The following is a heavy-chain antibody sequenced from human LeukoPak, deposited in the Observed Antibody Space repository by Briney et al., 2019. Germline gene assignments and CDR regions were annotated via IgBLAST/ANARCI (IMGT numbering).Heavy chain of an antibody. J-gene: IGHJ4*02. D-gene: IGHD3-22*01. V-gene: IGHV1-18*01. Sequence: VASVKVSCKASGYTFTSYGISWVRQAPGQGLEWMGWISAYNGNTNYAQKFQGRVTITTDESTSTAYMELSSLRSEDTAVYYCARDPSTGYYYDSSGYFDYWGQGTLVTVSS. CDR1: GYTFTSYG. CDR2: ISAYNGNT. CDR3: ARDPSTGYYYDSSGYFDY.